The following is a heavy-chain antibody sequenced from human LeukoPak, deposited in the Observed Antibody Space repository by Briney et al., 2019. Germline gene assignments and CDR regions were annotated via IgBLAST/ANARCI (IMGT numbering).Heavy chain of an antibody. Sequence: MSSETLSLTCAVSGYHLSSGYYWGWLRQPLGKGLQWIGSGFHIGMTYYNPSLKSRATISLDTSRNEVSLKLNSMTAADTAVYFCVRYTSKGQPPMIRVAFPDHWGRGTLVTVSS. CDR1: GYHLSSGYY. V-gene: IGHV4-38-2*01. J-gene: IGHJ4*01. D-gene: IGHD3-22*01. CDR2: GFHIGMT. CDR3: VRYTSKGQPPMIRVAFPDH.